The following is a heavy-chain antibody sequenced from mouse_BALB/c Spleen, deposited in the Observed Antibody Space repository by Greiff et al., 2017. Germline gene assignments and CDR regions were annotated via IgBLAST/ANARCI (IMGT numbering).Heavy chain of an antibody. CDR2: ISYDGSN. Sequence: EVKLMESGPGLVKPSQSLSLTCSVTGYSITSGYYWNWIRQFPGNKLEWMGYISYDGSNNYNPSLKNRISITRDTSKNQFFLKLNSVTTEDTATYYCARGNRYDGGSFDYWGQGTTLTVSS. CDR3: ARGNRYDGGSFDY. D-gene: IGHD2-14*01. CDR1: GYSITSGYY. V-gene: IGHV3-6*02. J-gene: IGHJ2*01.